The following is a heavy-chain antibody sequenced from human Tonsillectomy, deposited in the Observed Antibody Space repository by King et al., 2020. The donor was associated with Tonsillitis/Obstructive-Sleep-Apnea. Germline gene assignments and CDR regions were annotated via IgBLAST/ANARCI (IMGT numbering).Heavy chain of an antibody. D-gene: IGHD1-26*01. CDR3: ATNSGSYSLFGY. J-gene: IGHJ4*02. CDR1: GFTFSRYS. CDR2: ISSSSSYI. Sequence: VQLVESGGGLVKPGGSLRLSCAASGFTFSRYSMNWVRQAPGKGLEWVSSISSSSSYIYYADSVKGRFTISRDNAKNSLYLQMNSLRAEDTAVYYCATNSGSYSLFGYWGQGTLVTVSS. V-gene: IGHV3-21*01.